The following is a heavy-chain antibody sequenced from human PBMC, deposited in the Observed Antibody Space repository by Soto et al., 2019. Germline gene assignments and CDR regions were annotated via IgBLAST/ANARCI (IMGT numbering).Heavy chain of an antibody. CDR3: ASNPSNWNTWMIY. J-gene: IGHJ4*02. V-gene: IGHV4-30-2*01. D-gene: IGHD1-1*01. CDR1: GDTISTGGYT. CDR2: TYHSGNP. Sequence: SETLSLTCDVSGDTISTGGYTWAWIRQPPGKALEWIGHTYHSGNPDYNPSLRSRVTISVDKSNNHFSLNLRSVTAADTAVYYCASNPSNWNTWMIYWGPGIQVTAPQ.